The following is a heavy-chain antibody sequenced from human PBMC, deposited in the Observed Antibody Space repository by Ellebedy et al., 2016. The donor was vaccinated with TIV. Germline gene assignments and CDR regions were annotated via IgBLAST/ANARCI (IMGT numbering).Heavy chain of an antibody. D-gene: IGHD3-22*01. CDR1: GFTFSSHA. J-gene: IGHJ4*02. Sequence: GESLKISCAASGFTFSSHAMSWVRQAPGKGLEWVSGISADSANTHYADSVQGRFTISRDNSKNTQYLQMNSLRAEDTAVYYCVKLDSSGYYYGRLDYWGQGTLVTVSS. CDR2: ISADSANT. CDR3: VKLDSSGYYYGRLDY. V-gene: IGHV3-23*01.